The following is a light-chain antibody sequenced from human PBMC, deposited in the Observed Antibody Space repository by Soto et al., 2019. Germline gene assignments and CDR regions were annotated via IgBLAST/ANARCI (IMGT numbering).Light chain of an antibody. Sequence: QSVLTQPASVSGSPGQSITISCIGASSDINTSRYVSWYQQHPGKAPKLLIYEVSIRPSGVSSRFSGSKSANTASLTISGLQPEDEADYFCSSDVSGYSLGVFGGGTQLTV. J-gene: IGLJ7*01. CDR2: EVS. V-gene: IGLV2-14*01. CDR1: SSDINTSRY. CDR3: SSDVSGYSLGV.